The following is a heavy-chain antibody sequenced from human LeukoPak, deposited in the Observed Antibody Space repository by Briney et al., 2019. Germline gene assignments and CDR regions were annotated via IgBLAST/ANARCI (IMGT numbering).Heavy chain of an antibody. J-gene: IGHJ4*02. CDR1: GDSISDYY. V-gene: IGHV4-59*01. D-gene: IGHD2-15*01. CDR2: IYYSGST. Sequence: PSETLSLTCTVSGDSISDYYWSWIRQPPGKGLEWIGYIYYSGSTNYNPSLKSRVTISVDTSKNQFSLKLSSVTAADTAVYYCARVKGYCSGGSCRPALFDYWGQGTLVTVSS. CDR3: ARVKGYCSGGSCRPALFDY.